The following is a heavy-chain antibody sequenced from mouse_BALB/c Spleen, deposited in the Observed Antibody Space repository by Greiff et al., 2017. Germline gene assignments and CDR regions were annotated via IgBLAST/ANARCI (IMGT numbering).Heavy chain of an antibody. CDR2: ISYSGST. V-gene: IGHV3-2*02. Sequence: VQLKESGPGLVKPSQSLSLTCTVTGYSITSDYAWNWIRQFPGNKLEWMGYISYSGSTSYNPSLKSRISITRDTSKNQFFLQLNSVTTEDTATYYCARRGLYYFDYWGQGTTLTVSS. CDR3: ARRGLYYFDY. J-gene: IGHJ2*01. CDR1: GYSITSDYA.